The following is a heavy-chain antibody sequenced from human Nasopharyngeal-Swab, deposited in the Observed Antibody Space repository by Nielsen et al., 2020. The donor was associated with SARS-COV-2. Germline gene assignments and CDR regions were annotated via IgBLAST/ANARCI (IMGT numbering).Heavy chain of an antibody. CDR3: ASLKVGITIFGVVTDRLLDY. J-gene: IGHJ4*02. D-gene: IGHD3-3*01. V-gene: IGHV4-30-4*01. Sequence: WIRPPPGKGLEWIGYIYYSGSTYYNPSLKSRVTISVDTSKNQFSLKLSSVTAADTAVYYCASLKVGITIFGVVTDRLLDYWGQGTLVTVSS. CDR2: IYYSGST.